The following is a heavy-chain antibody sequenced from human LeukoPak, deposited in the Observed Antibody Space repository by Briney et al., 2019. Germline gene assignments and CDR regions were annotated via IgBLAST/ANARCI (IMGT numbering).Heavy chain of an antibody. J-gene: IGHJ3*02. Sequence: SVKVSCKASGGTFSSYAVSWVRQAPGQGLEWMGGIIPIFGTANYAQKFQGRVTITADESTSTAYMELSSLRSEDTAVYYCARMYSSSWLFRDDAFDIWGQGTMVTVSS. V-gene: IGHV1-69*13. CDR3: ARMYSSSWLFRDDAFDI. D-gene: IGHD6-13*01. CDR1: GGTFSSYA. CDR2: IIPIFGTA.